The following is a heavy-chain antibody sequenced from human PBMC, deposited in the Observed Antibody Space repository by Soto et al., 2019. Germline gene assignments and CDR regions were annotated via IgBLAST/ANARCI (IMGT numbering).Heavy chain of an antibody. CDR1: GFTFSSYA. CDR3: AKGRYYDSSGNLFAYGMDV. CDR2: ISGSGGST. D-gene: IGHD3-22*01. Sequence: AGGSLRLSCAASGFTFSSYAMSWVRQAPGKGLEWVSAISGSGGSTYYADSVKGRFTISRDNSKNTLYLQMNSLRAEDTAVYYCAKGRYYDSSGNLFAYGMDVWGPGTTVTVSS. J-gene: IGHJ6*02. V-gene: IGHV3-23*01.